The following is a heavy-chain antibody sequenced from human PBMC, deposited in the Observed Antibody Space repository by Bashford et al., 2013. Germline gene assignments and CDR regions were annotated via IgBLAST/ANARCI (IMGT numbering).Heavy chain of an antibody. J-gene: IGHJ4*02. CDR2: ISSSGQTI. Sequence: VRQAPGKGLEWVSFISSSGQTIYYADSMKGRFVISRDNAKNSLYLEMNSLRAEDTAVYYCARGQGPQFDSWGQGTLVTVSS. CDR3: ARGQGPQFDS. V-gene: IGHV3-48*03.